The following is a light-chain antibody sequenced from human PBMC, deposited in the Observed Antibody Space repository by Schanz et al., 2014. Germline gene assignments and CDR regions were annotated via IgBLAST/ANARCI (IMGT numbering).Light chain of an antibody. CDR1: SSNIGAPYD. J-gene: IGLJ2*01. CDR3: QSYDSSVSGWGVV. CDR2: ANH. Sequence: QSVLTQPPSVSGAPGQRVTISCTGSSSNIGAPYDVHWYQQLPGTAPKLLIFANHNRASGVPARFSGSKSGTSASLAISGLQSEDETDYYCQSYDSSVSGWGVVFGGGTKLTVL. V-gene: IGLV1-40*01.